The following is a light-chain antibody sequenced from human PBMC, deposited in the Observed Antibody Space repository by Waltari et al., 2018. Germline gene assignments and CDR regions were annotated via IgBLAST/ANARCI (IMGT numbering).Light chain of an antibody. V-gene: IGKV2-28*01. CDR2: WGS. Sequence: DIVMTQSPLSLPVTPGEPASISCRSSQSLLHRNGHNYLEWYLQKPGQSPQLLIYWGSNRVSGVPDRFSGSGSGTDFTLKISRVEAEDVGVYYCMQALQTPLTFGGGTKVEIK. CDR1: QSLLHRNGHNY. CDR3: MQALQTPLT. J-gene: IGKJ4*01.